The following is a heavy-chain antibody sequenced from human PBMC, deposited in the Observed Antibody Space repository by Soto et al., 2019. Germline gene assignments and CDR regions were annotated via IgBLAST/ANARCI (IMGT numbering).Heavy chain of an antibody. CDR1: GGSFSGYY. J-gene: IGHJ4*02. CDR3: ARDDYGDRNFDY. V-gene: IGHV4-34*01. D-gene: IGHD4-17*01. CDR2: INHSGST. Sequence: QVQLQQWGAGLLKPSETLSLTCAVYGGSFSGYYWSWIRQPPGKGLEWIGEINHSGSTNYNPSLKRRVTISVDTSKNQFSLKLSSVTAADTAVYYCARDDYGDRNFDYWGQGTLVTVSS.